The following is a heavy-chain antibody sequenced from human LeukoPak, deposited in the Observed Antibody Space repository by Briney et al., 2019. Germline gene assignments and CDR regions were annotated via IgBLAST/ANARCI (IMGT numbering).Heavy chain of an antibody. J-gene: IGHJ5*02. V-gene: IGHV1-69*13. D-gene: IGHD3-9*01. CDR1: GGTFSSYA. CDR2: IIPIFGTA. Sequence: ASVKVSCKASGGTFSSYAISWVRQAPGQGLEWMGGIIPIFGTANYAQKFQRRVTITADESTSTAYMELSSLRSEDTAVYYCARGNYYDILPGIDPWGQGTLVTVSS. CDR3: ARGNYYDILPGIDP.